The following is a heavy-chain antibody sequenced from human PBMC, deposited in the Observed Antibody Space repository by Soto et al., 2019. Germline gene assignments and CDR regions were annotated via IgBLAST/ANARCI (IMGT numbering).Heavy chain of an antibody. Sequence: EVQLVESGGGLVQPGGSLRLSCAASGFSFSTYWMRWVRQAPGTGLEWVANINPDGSETNYVDSVRGRFTVSRDNARTSLFLQVNSLRAEDTAMYYCAKGGHIDFCGQGTLVTVSS. D-gene: IGHD3-16*01. CDR3: AKGGHIDF. CDR2: INPDGSET. V-gene: IGHV3-7*03. J-gene: IGHJ4*02. CDR1: GFSFSTYW.